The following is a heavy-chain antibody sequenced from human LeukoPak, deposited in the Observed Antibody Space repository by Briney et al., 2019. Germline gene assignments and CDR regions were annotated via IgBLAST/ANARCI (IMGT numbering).Heavy chain of an antibody. CDR2: IYSGGTT. Sequence: GGSLRLSCVASGFTVNGNYMSWVPQAPGKGLEWVSVIYSGGTTYYADSVKGRFTISRDNSKNTLYLQMNSLRAEDTAVYYCARVGHYGSGSCFESWGQGTLVTVSS. J-gene: IGHJ4*02. CDR1: GFTVNGNY. CDR3: ARVGHYGSGSCFES. D-gene: IGHD3-10*01. V-gene: IGHV3-53*01.